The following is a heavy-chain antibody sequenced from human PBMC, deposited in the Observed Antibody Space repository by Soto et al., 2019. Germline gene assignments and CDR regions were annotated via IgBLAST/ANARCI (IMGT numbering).Heavy chain of an antibody. CDR1: GFTFDDYA. CDR2: ISWNSGSI. Sequence: GGSLRLSCAASGFTFDDYAMHWVRQAPGKGLEWVSGISWNSGSIGYADSVKGRFTISRDNAKKSLYLQMNSLRVEDTALYYCASGRGYDILTGYYPYFDYWGQGT. D-gene: IGHD3-9*01. J-gene: IGHJ4*02. CDR3: ASGRGYDILTGYYPYFDY. V-gene: IGHV3-9*01.